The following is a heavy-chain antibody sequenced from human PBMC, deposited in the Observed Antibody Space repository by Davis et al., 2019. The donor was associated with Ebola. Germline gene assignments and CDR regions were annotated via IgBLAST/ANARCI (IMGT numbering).Heavy chain of an antibody. Sequence: GESLKISCKGSGYSFTSYWIAWVRQMPGKGLEWMGIIYPGDSETRYSPSFQGQVTISAGKSISTAYLQWSSLKASDTAMYYCARLSASRVVAADYWGQGTLVTVSS. CDR2: IYPGDSET. CDR1: GYSFTSYW. J-gene: IGHJ4*02. V-gene: IGHV5-51*01. CDR3: ARLSASRVVAADY. D-gene: IGHD2-2*01.